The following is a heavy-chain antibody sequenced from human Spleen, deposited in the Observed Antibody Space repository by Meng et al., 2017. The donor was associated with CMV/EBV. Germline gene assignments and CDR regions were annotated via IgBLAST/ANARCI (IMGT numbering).Heavy chain of an antibody. J-gene: IGHJ4*02. CDR1: GFTFSSYG. V-gene: IGHV3-33*02. Sequence: GESLKISCAASGFTFSSYGNHWVRQAPGKGLEWVAFIRYDGSNKYYADSAKGRFTVSRDNAEKSLFLQMNSLRAEDTAVYYCARDSVDTADHWGQGALVTVSS. CDR3: ARDSVDTADH. D-gene: IGHD5-18*01. CDR2: IRYDGSNK.